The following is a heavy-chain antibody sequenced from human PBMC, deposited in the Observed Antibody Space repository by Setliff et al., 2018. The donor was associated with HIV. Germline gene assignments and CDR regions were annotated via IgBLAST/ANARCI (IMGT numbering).Heavy chain of an antibody. J-gene: IGHJ4*02. Sequence: PSETLSLTCAVYGGSFSGYDWSWIRQPPGKGLEWIGEINHSGSTNYNPSLKSRVTISVDTSKNQFSLKLSSVTAADTAVYYCARGKKGIQLWSPRGFYFDYWGQGTLVTVSS. CDR1: GGSFSGYD. D-gene: IGHD5-18*01. CDR3: ARGKKGIQLWSPRGFYFDY. V-gene: IGHV4-34*01. CDR2: INHSGST.